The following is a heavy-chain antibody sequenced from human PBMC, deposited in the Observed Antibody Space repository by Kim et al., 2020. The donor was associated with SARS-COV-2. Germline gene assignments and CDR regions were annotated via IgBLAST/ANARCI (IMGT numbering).Heavy chain of an antibody. Sequence: GGSLRLSCAASGFTFSSYAMSWVRQAPGKGLEWVSVIYSGGSSTYYADSVKGRFTISRDNSKNTLYLQMNSLRAEDTAVYYCARATRYYYDSSGYRGDAFDIWGQGTMVTVSS. J-gene: IGHJ3*02. CDR2: IYSGGSST. CDR1: GFTFSSYA. D-gene: IGHD3-22*01. CDR3: ARATRYYYDSSGYRGDAFDI. V-gene: IGHV3-23*03.